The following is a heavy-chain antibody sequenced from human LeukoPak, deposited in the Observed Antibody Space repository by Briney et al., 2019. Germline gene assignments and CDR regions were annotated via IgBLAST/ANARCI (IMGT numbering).Heavy chain of an antibody. CDR3: AKTFRSILHYYGSGSYFLASGMDV. Sequence: PGGSLRLSCAASGFTFSSYAMSWVRLAPGKGLEWVSAVSGSGGSTYYADSVKGRFTISRDNSKNTLYLQMNSLRAEDTAVYYCAKTFRSILHYYGSGSYFLASGMDVWGKGTTVTVSS. CDR1: GFTFSSYA. D-gene: IGHD3-10*01. CDR2: VSGSGGST. J-gene: IGHJ6*04. V-gene: IGHV3-23*01.